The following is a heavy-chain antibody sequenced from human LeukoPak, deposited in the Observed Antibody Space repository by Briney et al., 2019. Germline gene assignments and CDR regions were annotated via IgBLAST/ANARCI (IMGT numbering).Heavy chain of an antibody. CDR1: GFTFSSYG. D-gene: IGHD2-21*02. J-gene: IGHJ4*02. CDR2: IRYDGSNK. Sequence: GGSLRLSCAASGFTFSSYGMHWVRQAPGKGLEWVAFIRYDGSNKYYADSVKGRFTISRDNSKNTLYMQMNSLRAEDTAVYYCAKGEAYCGGDCYFPDFDYWGQGTLVTVSS. V-gene: IGHV3-30*02. CDR3: AKGEAYCGGDCYFPDFDY.